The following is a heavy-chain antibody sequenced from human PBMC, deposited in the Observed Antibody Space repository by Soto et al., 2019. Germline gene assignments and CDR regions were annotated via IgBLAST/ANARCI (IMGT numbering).Heavy chain of an antibody. CDR1: GGSFSSYT. J-gene: IGHJ4*02. Sequence: QVQLVQSGAEVKKPGSSVKVSCKASGGSFSSYTISWVRQAPGQGLEWMGRIIPILGIANYAQKFQGRVTITADKPTSTAYMELSSLRSEDTAVYYCARGTDYYDSSVYYYSYYFDYWGQGPLVTVSS. CDR3: ARGTDYYDSSVYYYSYYFDY. D-gene: IGHD3-22*01. CDR2: IIPILGIA. V-gene: IGHV1-69*02.